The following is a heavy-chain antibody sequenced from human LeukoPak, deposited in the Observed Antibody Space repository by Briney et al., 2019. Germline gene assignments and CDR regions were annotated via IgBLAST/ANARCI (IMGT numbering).Heavy chain of an antibody. CDR2: ISCDGSNK. CDR3: ARGAAFDI. CDR1: GFTFSSYG. J-gene: IGHJ3*02. Sequence: PGRSLRLSCAASGFTFSSYGMHWVRQAPGKGLEWVAVISCDGSNKYYADSVKGRFTISRDNSKNTLYLQMNSLRAEDTAVYYCARGAAFDIWAKGQWSPSLQ. V-gene: IGHV3-30*03.